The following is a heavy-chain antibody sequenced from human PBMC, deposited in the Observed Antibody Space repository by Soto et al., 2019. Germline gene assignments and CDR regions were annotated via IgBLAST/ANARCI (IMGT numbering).Heavy chain of an antibody. CDR1: GYTFTSYY. CDR3: ARETNGIVGASYFDY. Sequence: ASVKVSCKASGYTFTSYYMHWVRQAPGQGLEWMGIINPSGGSTSYAQKFQGRVTMTRDTSTSTVYMELSSLRSEDTAVYYCARETNGIVGASYFDYWGQGTMVTVYS. CDR2: INPSGGST. D-gene: IGHD1-26*01. J-gene: IGHJ4*02. V-gene: IGHV1-46*01.